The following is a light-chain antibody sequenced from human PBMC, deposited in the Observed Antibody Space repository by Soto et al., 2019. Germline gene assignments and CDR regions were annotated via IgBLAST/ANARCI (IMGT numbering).Light chain of an antibody. Sequence: DSVLTQSPGTLSLSHGERATLSCRASQSVASNYLGWYQQKPGQAPRVLIFDASIRATGIPDRFSASGSGSDFTLTISRLEPDDFAVYYCHQYDSLPLTFGGGTKVAIK. CDR1: QSVASNY. CDR2: DAS. J-gene: IGKJ4*01. CDR3: HQYDSLPLT. V-gene: IGKV3-20*01.